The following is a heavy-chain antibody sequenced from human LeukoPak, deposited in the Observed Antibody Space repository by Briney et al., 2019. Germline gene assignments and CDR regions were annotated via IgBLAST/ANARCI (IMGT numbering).Heavy chain of an antibody. CDR3: AREYSGYDYYFDY. Sequence: HPGGSLRLSCAASGFTFSSYSTNWVRQAPGKGLEWVSYISSSSSTIYYADSVKGRFTISRDNAKNSLYLQMNSLRAEDTAVYYCAREYSGYDYYFDYWGQGTLVTVSS. V-gene: IGHV3-48*04. CDR2: ISSSSSTI. D-gene: IGHD5-12*01. J-gene: IGHJ4*02. CDR1: GFTFSSYS.